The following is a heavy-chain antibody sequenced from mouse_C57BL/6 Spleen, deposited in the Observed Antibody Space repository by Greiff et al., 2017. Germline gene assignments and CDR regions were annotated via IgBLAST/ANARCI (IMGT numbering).Heavy chain of an antibody. CDR3: ARYGDGYYFDY. CDR1: GYSITSYY. J-gene: IGHJ2*01. D-gene: IGHD2-3*01. CDR2: ISYSGST. Sequence: EVKLVESGPGLAKPSQSLSLTCSVTGYSITSYYWNWIRKFPGNKLEYMGYISYSGSTNYNPSLNSRISITRDTSKNQYYLQLNSVTTEDTATYYCARYGDGYYFDYWGQGTTLTVSS. V-gene: IGHV3-8*01.